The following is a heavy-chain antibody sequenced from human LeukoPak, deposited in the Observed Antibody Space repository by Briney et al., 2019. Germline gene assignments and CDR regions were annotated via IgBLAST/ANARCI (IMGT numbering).Heavy chain of an antibody. J-gene: IGHJ4*02. Sequence: GRSLRLSCAASGFTVSSSYMSWVRQAPGKGLDWVSVIYAGGSTYYADSVKGRFTISRDNSKNTLYLQMNSLRAEDTAVYYCARVETKLEIPHFDYWGQGTLVTVSS. CDR2: IYAGGST. CDR1: GFTVSSSY. D-gene: IGHD1-1*01. V-gene: IGHV3-66*01. CDR3: ARVETKLEIPHFDY.